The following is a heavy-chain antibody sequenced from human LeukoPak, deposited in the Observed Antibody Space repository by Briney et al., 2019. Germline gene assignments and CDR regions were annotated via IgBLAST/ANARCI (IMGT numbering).Heavy chain of an antibody. V-gene: IGHV3-30*04. CDR2: IPYDGSNK. Sequence: GGSLRLSCAASGFTFSTYAMHWVRQAPGKGLEGVAVIPYDGSNKYYADSVRGRFTISRENSKNRLYLQMNSLRAEDTAVYYCARAEGYGGELDSWGQGTLVTVSS. CDR1: GFTFSTYA. J-gene: IGHJ4*02. CDR3: ARAEGYGGELDS. D-gene: IGHD4-23*01.